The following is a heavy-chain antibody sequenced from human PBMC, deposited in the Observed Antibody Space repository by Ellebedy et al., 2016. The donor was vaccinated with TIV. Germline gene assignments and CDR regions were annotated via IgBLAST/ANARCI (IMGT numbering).Heavy chain of an antibody. CDR2: IIPIFGTA. CDR1: GGTFSSYA. CDR3: ARASAPDARYVDIVATCHGMDV. J-gene: IGHJ6*02. V-gene: IGHV1-69*13. Sequence: SVKVSXXASGGTFSSYAISWVRQAPGQGLEWMGGIIPIFGTANYAQKFQGRVTITADESTSTAYMELSSLRSEDTAVYYCARASAPDARYVDIVATCHGMDVWGQGTTVTVSS. D-gene: IGHD5-12*01.